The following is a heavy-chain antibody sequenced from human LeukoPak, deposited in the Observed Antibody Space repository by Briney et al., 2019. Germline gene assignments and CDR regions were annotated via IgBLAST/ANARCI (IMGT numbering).Heavy chain of an antibody. Sequence: GGTLRLSCAASGFTFSSYWMHWVRQAQGKGLVWVSRINNDGRNQSYTDSVKGRITISTANAKTTLYLQMNSLRAEDTAVYYCARDRDVVVRRGYYYYYGMDVWGKGTTVTVSS. J-gene: IGHJ6*04. CDR3: ARDRDVVVRRGYYYYYGMDV. D-gene: IGHD2-2*01. CDR1: GFTFSSYW. CDR2: INNDGRNQ. V-gene: IGHV3-74*01.